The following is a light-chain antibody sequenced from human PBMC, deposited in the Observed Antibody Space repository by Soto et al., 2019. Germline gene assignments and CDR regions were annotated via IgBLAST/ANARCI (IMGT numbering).Light chain of an antibody. CDR1: TGEVSSGNF. CDR3: RLYYGGAGL. V-gene: IGLV7-43*01. CDR2: STD. J-gene: IGLJ1*01. Sequence: QCVVTQEPSLTVSPGGTVTLTCASSTGEVSSGNFPNWFQQRPGQAPRALTYSTDSKYSWTPARFSGSPVGGKAALTLSGVQPEDEADYYCRLYYGGAGLFGTGTKVTVL.